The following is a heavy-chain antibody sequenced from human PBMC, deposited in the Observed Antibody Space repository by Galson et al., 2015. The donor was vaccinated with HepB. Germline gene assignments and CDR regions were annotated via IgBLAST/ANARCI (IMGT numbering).Heavy chain of an antibody. CDR2: ISRSGDNT. CDR3: AKQWGYCYYYYLGV. J-gene: IGHJ6*03. V-gene: IGHV3-23*01. CDR1: GFTFSSYA. Sequence: SLRLSCAASGFTFSSYALSWVRQAPGKGLGWVSAISRSGDNTYYADAVEGRFTISRDNSKNTMYLQMNSLRAEDTAVYYCAKQWGYCYYYYLGVWGKGTTVTVSS. D-gene: IGHD1-26*01.